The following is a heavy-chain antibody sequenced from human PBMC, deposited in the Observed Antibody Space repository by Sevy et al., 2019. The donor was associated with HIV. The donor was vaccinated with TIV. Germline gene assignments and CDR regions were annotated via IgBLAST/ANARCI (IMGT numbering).Heavy chain of an antibody. J-gene: IGHJ4*02. CDR2: IKQDGSQK. CDR3: VRKVVDQ. CDR1: GFTFSDYW. D-gene: IGHD2-15*01. Sequence: GGSLRLSCVASGFTFSDYWMSWVRQAPGKGLEWVANIKQDGSQKYYIDSVKGRFMIFRDNAKNSVYLQMNSLRDDDEAGNYCVRKVVDQWGQGTLVTVS. V-gene: IGHV3-7*02.